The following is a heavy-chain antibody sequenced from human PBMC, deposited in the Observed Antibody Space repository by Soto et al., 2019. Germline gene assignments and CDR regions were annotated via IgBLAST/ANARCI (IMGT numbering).Heavy chain of an antibody. J-gene: IGHJ4*02. D-gene: IGHD6-13*01. CDR3: ARLDSSSWKPHYFDY. CDR2: IYYSGST. Sequence: QLQLQESGPGLVKPSETLSLTCTVSGGSISSSSYYWGWIRQPPGKGLEWIGSIYYSGSTYYNPSLESRVTISVDTSKNQFSLKLSSVTAADTAVYYCARLDSSSWKPHYFDYWGQGTLVTVSS. CDR1: GGSISSSSYY. V-gene: IGHV4-39*01.